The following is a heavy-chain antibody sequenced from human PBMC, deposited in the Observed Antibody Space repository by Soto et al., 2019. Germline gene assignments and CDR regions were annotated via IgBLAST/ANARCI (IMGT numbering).Heavy chain of an antibody. CDR1: GGSISSYY. D-gene: IGHD1-26*01. J-gene: IGHJ6*02. CDR3: AGGWWEREGYVMDV. Sequence: QVQLQESGPGLVQPSKTLSLTCTVSGGSISSYYWSWIRQPPGKELQYIGYIYYSESTNYNPSLKRRVTIXXXTXXNQFSLTPSSVTAADTAVYYWAGGWWEREGYVMDVWGQGTTVTVSS. V-gene: IGHV4-59*08. CDR2: IYYSEST.